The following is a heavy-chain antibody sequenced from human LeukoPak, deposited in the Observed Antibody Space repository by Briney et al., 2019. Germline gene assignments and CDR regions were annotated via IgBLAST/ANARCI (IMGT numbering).Heavy chain of an antibody. CDR2: INHSGST. D-gene: IGHD6-13*01. V-gene: IGHV4-34*01. J-gene: IGHJ5*02. CDR3: VRGERSSSWYWFDP. CDR1: GGSFSGYY. Sequence: KPSETLSLTCAVYGGSFSGYYWSWIRQPPGKGLEWIGEINHSGSTNYNPSLKSRVTISVDTSKNQFSLKLSSVTAADTAVYYCVRGERSSSWYWFDPWGQGTLVTVSS.